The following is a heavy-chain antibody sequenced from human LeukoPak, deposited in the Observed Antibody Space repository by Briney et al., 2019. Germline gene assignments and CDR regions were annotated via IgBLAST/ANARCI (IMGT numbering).Heavy chain of an antibody. CDR3: ARQDGRALYYFDY. CDR1: GYRFSTYW. CDR2: IYPGDSNT. V-gene: IGHV5-51*01. Sequence: GESLKISCKGSGYRFSTYWIAWVRQMPGKGLEWMGIIYPGDSNTRYSPSFQGQVTISADKSITTAYLHLSSLKASDTALYYCARQDGRALYYFDYWGQGTLVTVSS. J-gene: IGHJ4*02. D-gene: IGHD5-24*01.